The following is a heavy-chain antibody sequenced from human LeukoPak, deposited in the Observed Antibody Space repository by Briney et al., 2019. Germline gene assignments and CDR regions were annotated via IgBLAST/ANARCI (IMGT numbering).Heavy chain of an antibody. CDR1: GGSISSGTSY. CDR2: IYDTGTT. Sequence: SQTLSLTCTVSGGSISSGTSYWSWIRQHPGKGLEGIGYIYDTGTTYYNPSLKSRVTISVDTSKNQFSLKLSSVTAADTAVYYCARGDGGNSGEYWFDPWGQGTLVTVSS. D-gene: IGHD4-23*01. V-gene: IGHV4-31*03. CDR3: ARGDGGNSGEYWFDP. J-gene: IGHJ5*02.